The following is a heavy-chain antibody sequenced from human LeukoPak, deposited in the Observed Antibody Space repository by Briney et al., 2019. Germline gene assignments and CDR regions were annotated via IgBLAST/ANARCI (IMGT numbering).Heavy chain of an antibody. CDR3: TANLGATDWDY. V-gene: IGHV3-15*01. J-gene: IGHJ4*02. D-gene: IGHD1-26*01. CDR1: GYSISSGYY. CDR2: IKSKTDGETT. Sequence: PSETLSLTCTVSGYSISSGYYWGWIRQPPGKGLEWVGHIKSKTDGETTDYTAPVQGRFTISRDDSKNTLYLQMNSLKTEDTAVYYCTANLGATDWDYWGQGTLVTVSS.